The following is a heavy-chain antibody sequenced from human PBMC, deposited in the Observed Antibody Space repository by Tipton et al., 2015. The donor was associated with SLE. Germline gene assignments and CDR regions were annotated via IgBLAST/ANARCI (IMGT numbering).Heavy chain of an antibody. CDR1: GGSFSGYY. V-gene: IGHV4-34*01. CDR3: ARGVSGYFHYCYMDV. CDR2: INHGGST. Sequence: TLSLTCAVYGGSFSGYYWSWIRQSPGKGLEWIGEINHGGSTNYNPSLKSRVAISLDTPKNQFSLRLTSVTAADTAVYYCARGVSGYFHYCYMDVWGRGTTVTVSS. J-gene: IGHJ6*03. D-gene: IGHD3-16*01.